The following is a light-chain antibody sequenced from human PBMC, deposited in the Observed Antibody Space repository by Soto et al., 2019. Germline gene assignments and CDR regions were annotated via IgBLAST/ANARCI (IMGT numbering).Light chain of an antibody. CDR1: QDINKN. Sequence: IPMTQSLSSLCASVGARVTLTGKASQDINKNLIWYQQKPGKAPKLLIYDASDLETGVPSRFSGSGSGTGFTFTISSLQPEDFATYYCQQYESLPLTFGQGTRLEIK. J-gene: IGKJ5*01. V-gene: IGKV1-33*01. CDR3: QQYESLPLT. CDR2: DAS.